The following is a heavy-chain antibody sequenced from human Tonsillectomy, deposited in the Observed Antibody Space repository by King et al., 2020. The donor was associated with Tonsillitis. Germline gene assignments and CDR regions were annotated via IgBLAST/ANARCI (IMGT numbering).Heavy chain of an antibody. J-gene: IGHJ4*02. D-gene: IGHD7-27*01. CDR3: ARERLYNVGWGIDH. V-gene: IGHV3-33*05. Sequence: QLVQSGGSVVQPGRSLRLSCETSGFTFSSYGMHWVRQAPGQGLEWVATISFDGANTHHTDSVTGRFTISRDNSKNTMYLQMNSLRAEDTAVYYCARERLYNVGWGIDHWGQGTLVTVSS. CDR1: GFTFSSYG. CDR2: ISFDGANT.